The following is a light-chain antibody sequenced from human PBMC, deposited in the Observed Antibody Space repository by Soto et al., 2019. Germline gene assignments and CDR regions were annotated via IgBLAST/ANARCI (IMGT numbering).Light chain of an antibody. CDR1: QSISTY. V-gene: IGKV1-39*01. CDR3: QQSYSTPYT. Sequence: DIQMTQSPSSLSASVGDRVTITCRASQSISTYLNWYQQKRGKAPKLLIYAASSLQSGVPSRFSGSGSGTDFTLSISSLQPEDFGTYYCQQSYSTPYTFGQGTKLEIK. J-gene: IGKJ2*01. CDR2: AAS.